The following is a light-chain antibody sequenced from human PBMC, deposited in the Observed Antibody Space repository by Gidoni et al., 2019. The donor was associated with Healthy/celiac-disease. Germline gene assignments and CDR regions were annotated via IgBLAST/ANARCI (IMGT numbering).Light chain of an antibody. CDR1: QSVSSN. CDR2: GAS. Sequence: EIVMTQSQATLSVSPGERATLSCRTSQSVSSNFAWYQQKPGEAPRLLIYGASIRATGIPARFSGGGSGPEFTLPLSSLQSADFAVYYCQQYNNWPPVTFGPGTKVDIK. J-gene: IGKJ3*01. CDR3: QQYNNWPPVT. V-gene: IGKV3D-15*01.